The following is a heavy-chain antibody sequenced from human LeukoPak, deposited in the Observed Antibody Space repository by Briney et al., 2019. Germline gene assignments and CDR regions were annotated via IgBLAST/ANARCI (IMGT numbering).Heavy chain of an antibody. V-gene: IGHV3-23*01. CDR1: EFTFSGYA. CDR3: ARDERGPGY. J-gene: IGHJ4*02. D-gene: IGHD3-22*01. CDR2: ISGSGSTT. Sequence: GGSLRLSCAASEFTFSGYAMSWVRQAPGKGLEWVSTISGSGSTTWYADSVKGRFTISRDNSKNTLYLQMNSLRAEDTAVYYCARDERGPGYWGQGTLVTVSS.